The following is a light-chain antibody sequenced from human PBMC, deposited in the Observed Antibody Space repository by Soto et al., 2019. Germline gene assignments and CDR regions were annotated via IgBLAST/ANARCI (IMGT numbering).Light chain of an antibody. CDR1: QSVSGD. V-gene: IGKV3-15*01. CDR3: QQYNNWTIT. J-gene: IGKJ5*01. Sequence: IVLTQSPATLYLSPGERATLSCRASQSVSGDLAWYHHKPGQAPRLLIYDASTRALDTPARFAGSGSGTEFTLTISRLKSEDFAVYFCQQYNNWTITFGQGTRLEI. CDR2: DAS.